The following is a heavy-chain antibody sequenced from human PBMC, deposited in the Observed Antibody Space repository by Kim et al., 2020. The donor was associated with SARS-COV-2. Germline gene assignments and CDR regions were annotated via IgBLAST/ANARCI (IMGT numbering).Heavy chain of an antibody. D-gene: IGHD3-10*01. CDR3: ARDKGFGELLTPNDAFDI. V-gene: IGHV1-69*13. J-gene: IGHJ3*02. CDR1: GGTFSSYA. CDR2: IIPIFGTA. Sequence: SVKVSCKASGGTFSSYAISWVRQAPGQGLEWMGGIIPIFGTANYAQKFQGRVTITADESTSTAYMELSSLRSEDTAVYYCARDKGFGELLTPNDAFDIWGQGTMVTVSS.